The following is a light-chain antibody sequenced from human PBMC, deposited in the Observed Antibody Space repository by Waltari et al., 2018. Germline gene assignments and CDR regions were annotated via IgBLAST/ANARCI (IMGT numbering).Light chain of an antibody. CDR3: QQYGNSLTWS. J-gene: IGKJ1*01. CDR2: GAS. V-gene: IGKV3-20*01. CDR1: QRVNSNY. Sequence: IVLPHSPDPLSLSPGERATLSCRASQRVNSNYLAWYQQKPGQAPRLLIYGASNRATGIPDRFSGSGSGTDFTLTISRLGPEDVAVYYCQQYGNSLTWSFGQGTKVEI.